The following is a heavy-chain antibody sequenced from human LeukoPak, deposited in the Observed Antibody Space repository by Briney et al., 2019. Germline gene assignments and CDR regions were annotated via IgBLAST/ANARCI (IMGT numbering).Heavy chain of an antibody. J-gene: IGHJ4*02. CDR1: GFTFSSYA. D-gene: IGHD3-22*01. CDR2: FSGIGGRT. CDR3: TKDLHDSHTYIFDS. Sequence: PGGSLRLSCAASGFTFSSYAMSWVRQAPGKGLEWVSTFSGIGGRTNYADSVKGRFTISRDDSKKTVYLQMNSLRAEDTAKYYCTKDLHDSHTYIFDSWGPGTLVTVSP. V-gene: IGHV3-23*01.